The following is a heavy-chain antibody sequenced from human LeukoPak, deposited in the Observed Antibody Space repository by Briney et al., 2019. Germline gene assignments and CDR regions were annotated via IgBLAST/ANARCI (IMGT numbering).Heavy chain of an antibody. Sequence: GGSLRLSCAPSGFTFSSYALHWVRQAPGKGLESVAFIRFDGNSKYYADSVKGRFTISRDNSKNTLFLQMNSLRAEDTAVYYCATDPPSTVITPYYFDYWGQGTLVTVSS. J-gene: IGHJ4*02. CDR1: GFTFSSYA. CDR2: IRFDGNSK. D-gene: IGHD4-23*01. CDR3: ATDPPSTVITPYYFDY. V-gene: IGHV3-30*02.